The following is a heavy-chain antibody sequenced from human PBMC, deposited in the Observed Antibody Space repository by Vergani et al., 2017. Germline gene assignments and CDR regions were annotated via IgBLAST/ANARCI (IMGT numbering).Heavy chain of an antibody. V-gene: IGHV4-31*03. CDR1: GGSIRSGGYY. J-gene: IGHJ5*02. D-gene: IGHD4-17*01. CDR2: IYYSGST. Sequence: QVQLQESGPGLVKPSQTLSLTCTVSGGSIRSGGYYWSWIRQHPGKGLEWIGYIYYSGSTYYNPSLKSRVTISVDTSKNQFSLKLSSVTAADTAVYYCARDLSDPYGEGNWFDPWGQGTLVTVSS. CDR3: ARDLSDPYGEGNWFDP.